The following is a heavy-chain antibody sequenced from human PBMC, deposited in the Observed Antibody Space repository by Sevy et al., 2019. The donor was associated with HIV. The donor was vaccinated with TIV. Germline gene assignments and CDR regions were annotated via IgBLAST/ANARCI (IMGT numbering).Heavy chain of an antibody. D-gene: IGHD5-18*01. CDR1: GGSISSGSYY. Sequence: SETLSLTCTVSGGSISSGSYYWSWIRQPAGKGLEWIGRIYTSGSTNYNPSLKSRVTISVDTSKNQFSLKLSSVTAADTAVYYCARAVDTDPALYYYYYMDVWGKGTTVTVSS. J-gene: IGHJ6*03. V-gene: IGHV4-61*02. CDR2: IYTSGST. CDR3: ARAVDTDPALYYYYYMDV.